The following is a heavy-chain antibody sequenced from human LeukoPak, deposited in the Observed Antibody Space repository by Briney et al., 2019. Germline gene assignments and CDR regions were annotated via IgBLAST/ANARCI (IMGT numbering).Heavy chain of an antibody. J-gene: IGHJ6*03. CDR3: ARESSDYDFWSGYYSYYYYYMDV. V-gene: IGHV4-39*07. CDR2: IYYTRYT. CDR1: GGSISSSTYY. D-gene: IGHD3-3*01. Sequence: SETLSLTCTVSGGSISSSTYYWDWIRQPPGKGLEWIGTIYYTRYTYYNPSLKSRVSISIDTSKNKFSLKLSSVTAADTAVYYCARESSDYDFWSGYYSYYYYYMDVWGKGTTVTISS.